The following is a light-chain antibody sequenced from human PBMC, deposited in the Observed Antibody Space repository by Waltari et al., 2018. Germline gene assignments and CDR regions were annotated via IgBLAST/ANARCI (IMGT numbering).Light chain of an antibody. CDR2: VAC. J-gene: IGKJ1*01. CDR1: QGISSY. CDR3: QQYYSHPPT. Sequence: AIRITQSPSSLSASTGDRVTITCRASQGISSYLAWYKQKPGKAPKFLIYVACTLKSGVPSRFSGSGSGTDFTLTISCLQSEDFASYYCQQYYSHPPTFGQGTKVENK. V-gene: IGKV1-8*01.